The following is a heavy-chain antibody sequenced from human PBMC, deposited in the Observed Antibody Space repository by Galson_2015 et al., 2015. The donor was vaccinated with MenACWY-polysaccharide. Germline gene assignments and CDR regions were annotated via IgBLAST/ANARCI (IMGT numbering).Heavy chain of an antibody. V-gene: IGHV3-73*01. CDR1: GFTFSGSA. D-gene: IGHD1-1*01. CDR2: IRSRANSNAT. J-gene: IGHJ3*02. CDR3: TVVYLERPRGRLFGGRSPLGAFDI. Sequence: SLRLSCAASGFTFSGSAMHWVRQASGKGLEWVGRIRSRANSNATAYAASGKGRFTISRDDTKNTAYLQMNSLKTEDPAVYYCTVVYLERPRGRLFGGRSPLGAFDIWGQGTMVTVSS.